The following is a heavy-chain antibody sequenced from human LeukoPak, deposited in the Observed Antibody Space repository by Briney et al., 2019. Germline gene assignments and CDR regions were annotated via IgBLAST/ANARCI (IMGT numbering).Heavy chain of an antibody. Sequence: GGSLRLSCAASGFTFSSYWMSWVRQAPGKGLEWVANIKQDGSGKYYVDSVKGRFTISRDNAKNSLYQQMNSLRAEDTAVYYCARDASSGYSYGLAYWGQGTLVTVSS. CDR2: IKQDGSGK. D-gene: IGHD5-18*01. J-gene: IGHJ4*02. CDR1: GFTFSSYW. V-gene: IGHV3-7*01. CDR3: ARDASSGYSYGLAY.